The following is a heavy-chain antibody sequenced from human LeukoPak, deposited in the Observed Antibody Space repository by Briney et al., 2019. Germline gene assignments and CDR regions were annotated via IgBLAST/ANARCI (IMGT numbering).Heavy chain of an antibody. D-gene: IGHD4-17*01. CDR1: GFTFSSYS. Sequence: PGGSLRLSCAASGFTFSSYSMNWVRQAPGKGLEWVSSISSSSSYIYYADSVKGRFTISRDNAKNSLYLQMNSLRAEDTAVYYCASLPTVTTYDAFDIWGQGTMVTVSS. CDR2: ISSSSSYI. CDR3: ASLPTVTTYDAFDI. V-gene: IGHV3-21*01. J-gene: IGHJ3*02.